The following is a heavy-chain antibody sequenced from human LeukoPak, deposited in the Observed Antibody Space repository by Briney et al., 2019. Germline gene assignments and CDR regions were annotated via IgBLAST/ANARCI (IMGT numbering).Heavy chain of an antibody. Sequence: GASVMVSCKASGYTFSNYDISWVRQAPGQGLEWVGWISAENGNTNYAQKVQGRVTMTTDTSTSTAYMELRSLRSDDTAVYYCAREISGYNSAWYNWFDPWGQGTLVTVSS. CDR3: AREISGYNSAWYNWFDP. D-gene: IGHD6-19*01. V-gene: IGHV1-18*01. CDR1: GYTFSNYD. J-gene: IGHJ5*02. CDR2: ISAENGNT.